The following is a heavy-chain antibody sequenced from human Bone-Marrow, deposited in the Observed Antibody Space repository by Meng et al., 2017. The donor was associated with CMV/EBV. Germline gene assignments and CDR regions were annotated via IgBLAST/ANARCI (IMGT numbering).Heavy chain of an antibody. D-gene: IGHD2-15*01. Sequence: GSLRLSCTVSGYSVSSTYYWSWIRQPPGKGLEWIGYIYYSGSTNYNPSLKSRVTISVDTSKNQFSLKLSSVTAADTAVYYCARAVRRYCSGGSCYLSYYYGMDVWGQGTTVTVSS. CDR3: ARAVRRYCSGGSCYLSYYYGMDV. CDR1: GYSVSSTYY. J-gene: IGHJ6*02. CDR2: IYYSGST. V-gene: IGHV4-61*01.